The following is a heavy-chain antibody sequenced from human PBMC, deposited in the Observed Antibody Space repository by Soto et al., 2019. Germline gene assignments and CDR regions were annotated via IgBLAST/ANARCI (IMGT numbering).Heavy chain of an antibody. D-gene: IGHD1-7*01. J-gene: IGHJ5*02. CDR3: ATDRSAYKLQLRYNWFDP. CDR2: IKTKTAGGTT. V-gene: IGHV3-15*07. CDR1: GFTLSTAW. Sequence: GGSLSLSCAASGFTLSTAWMHWVRQAPGRGLEWVGRIKTKTAGGTTDYAAPVRGRFSISRDDSKNMLYLDMNGLKTEDTAVYFCATDRSAYKLQLRYNWFDPWGQGTLVTVS.